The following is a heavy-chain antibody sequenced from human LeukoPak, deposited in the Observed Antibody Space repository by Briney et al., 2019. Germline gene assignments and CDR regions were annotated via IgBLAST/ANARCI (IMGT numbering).Heavy chain of an antibody. CDR1: GGTFSSYA. V-gene: IGHV1-69*13. CDR2: IIPIFGTA. Sequence: SVKVSCKASGGTFSSYAISWVRQAPGQGLEWMGGIIPIFGTANYAQKFQGRVTITADESTSTAYMELSSLRSEDTAVYYCARQWELPNYYFDYWGQGTLVTVSS. J-gene: IGHJ4*02. D-gene: IGHD1-26*01. CDR3: ARQWELPNYYFDY.